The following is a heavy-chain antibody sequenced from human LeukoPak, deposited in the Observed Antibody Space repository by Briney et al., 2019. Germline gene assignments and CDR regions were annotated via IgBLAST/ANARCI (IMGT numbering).Heavy chain of an antibody. CDR3: ARWGDGKMFDY. V-gene: IGHV3-23*01. CDR2: ISGSGGST. J-gene: IGHJ4*02. Sequence: GGSLRLSCAASGFTFSSYAMSWVRQAPGKGLEWVSAISGSGGSTYYADSVKGRFTISRDNAKNSLYLQMNSLRAEDTAVYYCARWGDGKMFDYWGQGVLVTVSS. CDR1: GFTFSSYA. D-gene: IGHD3-16*01.